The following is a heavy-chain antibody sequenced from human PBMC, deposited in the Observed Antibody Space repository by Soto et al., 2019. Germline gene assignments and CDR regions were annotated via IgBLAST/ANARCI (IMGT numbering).Heavy chain of an antibody. CDR2: INPNSGGT. V-gene: IGHV1-2*04. CDR1: GYTFTGYY. J-gene: IGHJ4*02. CDR3: ARGRGPHDVEFDY. Sequence: ASVNVSCKASGYTFTGYYMHWVRQAPGQGLEWMGWINPNSGGTNYAQKFQGWVTMTRDTSISTAYMELSRLRSDDTAVYYCARGRGPHDVEFDYWGQGTLVTVSS.